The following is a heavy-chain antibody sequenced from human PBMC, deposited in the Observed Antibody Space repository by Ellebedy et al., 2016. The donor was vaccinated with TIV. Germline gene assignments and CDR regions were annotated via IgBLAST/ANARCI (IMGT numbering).Heavy chain of an antibody. CDR1: GFTFSSYA. CDR2: ISGRGGST. D-gene: IGHD6-13*01. V-gene: IGHV3-23*01. J-gene: IGHJ4*02. Sequence: GESLKISCAASGFTFSSYAMSWVRQAPGKGLEWVSGISGRGGSTYYADSVKGRFTISRDNSKNTLYLQMNSLRAEDTAVYYCAKGGIAAPFDYWGQGTLVTVSS. CDR3: AKGGIAAPFDY.